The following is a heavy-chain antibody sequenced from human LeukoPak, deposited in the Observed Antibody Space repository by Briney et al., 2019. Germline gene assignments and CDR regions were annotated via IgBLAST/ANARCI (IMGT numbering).Heavy chain of an antibody. CDR2: IYYSGST. D-gene: IGHD3-3*01. Sequence: PSETLSLTCTVSGGSISSSSYYWGWIRQPPGKGLEWIGSIYYSGSTYYNPSLKSRVTISVDTSKNQFSLKLSSVTAADTAVYYCARHAHYESLFDYWGQGTLVTVSS. CDR3: ARHAHYESLFDY. V-gene: IGHV4-39*01. CDR1: GGSISSSSYY. J-gene: IGHJ4*02.